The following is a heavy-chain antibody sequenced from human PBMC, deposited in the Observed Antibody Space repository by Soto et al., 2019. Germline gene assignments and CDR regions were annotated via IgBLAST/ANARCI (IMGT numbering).Heavy chain of an antibody. J-gene: IGHJ6*02. CDR1: GGSFSGYY. D-gene: IGHD3-10*01. CDR3: ATGRGVRGVIITTYYYYGLDV. CDR2: INHSGST. V-gene: IGHV4-34*01. Sequence: SETLSLTCAVYGGSFSGYYWSWIRQPPGKGLEWIGEINHSGSTNYNPSLKSRVTISVDTSKNQFSLKLSSVSAADTAVYYCATGRGVRGVIITTYYYYGLDVWGQGTTVS.